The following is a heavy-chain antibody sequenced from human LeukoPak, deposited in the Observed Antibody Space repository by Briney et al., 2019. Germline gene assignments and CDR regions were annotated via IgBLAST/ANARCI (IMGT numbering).Heavy chain of an antibody. CDR3: ATYTQNFGAPGTDY. D-gene: IGHD3-10*01. CDR1: GFTFRKYW. CDR2: IDKNGREK. V-gene: IGHV3-7*01. Sequence: GGSLRLSCTVSGFTFRKYWMRWVRQAPGKGLEWVASIDKNGREKRYVDSVEGRFTISRDNAKDSVYLQMTSLGAEDTAVYYCATYTQNFGAPGTDYWGQGTLVTVSS. J-gene: IGHJ4*02.